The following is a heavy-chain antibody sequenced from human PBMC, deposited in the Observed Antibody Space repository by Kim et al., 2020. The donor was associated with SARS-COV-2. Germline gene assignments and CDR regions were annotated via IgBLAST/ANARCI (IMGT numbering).Heavy chain of an antibody. D-gene: IGHD3-9*01. CDR3: AKDGEYDILTGYYSRYYFDY. V-gene: IGHV3-23*01. CDR1: GFTFISYA. CDR2: ISGSGGST. J-gene: IGHJ4*02. Sequence: GGSLRLSCAASGFTFISYAMSWVRQAPGKGLEGVSAISGSGGSTYYADSVKGRFTISRDNSKNTLYLQMNSLRAEDTAVYYCAKDGEYDILTGYYSRYYFDYWGQGTLVTVSS.